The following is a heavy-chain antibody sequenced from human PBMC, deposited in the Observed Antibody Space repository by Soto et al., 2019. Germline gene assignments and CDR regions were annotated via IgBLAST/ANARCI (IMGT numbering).Heavy chain of an antibody. CDR2: ISGYNGNT. J-gene: IGHJ1*01. CDR3: GRERDGSSWSSAEYLHH. V-gene: IGHV1-18*01. Sequence: ASVKVSYKASGYTFTSYGIHWVRQAPGQGLEWMGWISGYNGNTHYAQKFQGRVTMTTDTSTTTAYMDLRNLRSDDTAVYYCGRERDGSSWSSAEYLHHWGQGTLVTVSS. CDR1: GYTFTSYG. D-gene: IGHD6-13*01.